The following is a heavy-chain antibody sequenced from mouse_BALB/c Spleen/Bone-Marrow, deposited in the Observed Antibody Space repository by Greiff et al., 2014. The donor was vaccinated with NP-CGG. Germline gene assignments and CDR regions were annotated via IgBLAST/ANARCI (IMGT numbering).Heavy chain of an antibody. J-gene: IGHJ3*01. V-gene: IGHV1-15*01. CDR1: GSTFSDYE. Sequence: QGQLKGAWAWLGGARASVTLSCQASGSTFSDYEMHWGEQKPLPGLGWNGAIDPETGGTAYNQKFKGKATLTADKSSSTAYMELRSLTSEDSAVYYCTRWDGNYGWFAYWGQGTLVTVSA. D-gene: IGHD2-1*01. CDR2: IDPETGGT. CDR3: TRWDGNYGWFAY.